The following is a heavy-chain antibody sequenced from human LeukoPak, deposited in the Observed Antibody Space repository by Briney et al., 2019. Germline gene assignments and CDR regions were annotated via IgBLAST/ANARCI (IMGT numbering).Heavy chain of an antibody. V-gene: IGHV4-61*02. CDR3: ARVGSSSWYNYYYYYMDV. Sequence: SETLSLTCTVSGGSISTGSYYWSWIRQPAGKGLEWIGRIYTSGSTNYNPSLKSRVTISVDTSKNQFSLKLSSVTAADTAVYYCARVGSSSWYNYYYYYMDVWDKGTTVTVSS. D-gene: IGHD6-13*01. CDR1: GGSISTGSYY. CDR2: IYTSGST. J-gene: IGHJ6*03.